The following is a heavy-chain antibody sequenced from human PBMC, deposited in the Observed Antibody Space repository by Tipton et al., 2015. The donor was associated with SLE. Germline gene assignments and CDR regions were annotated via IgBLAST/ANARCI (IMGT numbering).Heavy chain of an antibody. D-gene: IGHD7-27*01. CDR2: IWYDGSNK. Sequence: SLRLSCAASGFSFSRYGMHWVRQAPGKGLEWVAVIWYDGSNKYYADSVKGRFTISRDNSKNTLYLQMNSLRAEDTAVYYCVRDGVWGSDAFDIWGQGTMVTVSS. CDR1: GFSFSRYG. J-gene: IGHJ3*02. V-gene: IGHV3-33*01. CDR3: VRDGVWGSDAFDI.